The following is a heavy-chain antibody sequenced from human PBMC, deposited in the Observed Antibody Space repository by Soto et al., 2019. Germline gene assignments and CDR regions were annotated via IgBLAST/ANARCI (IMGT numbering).Heavy chain of an antibody. D-gene: IGHD3-16*01. V-gene: IGHV3-74*01. CDR3: ARGGGENNRTYYYGLDV. Sequence: EVQLMESGGGLVQPGGSLRLSCVASGFTFSNYWMHWVRQAPGKGLVWVSRINNDGSSPAYADSVKGRFSISRDNAKNTLYLQMNSLRVYETAVYYCARGGGENNRTYYYGLDVWGQGTTVTVSS. J-gene: IGHJ6*02. CDR1: GFTFSNYW. CDR2: INNDGSSP.